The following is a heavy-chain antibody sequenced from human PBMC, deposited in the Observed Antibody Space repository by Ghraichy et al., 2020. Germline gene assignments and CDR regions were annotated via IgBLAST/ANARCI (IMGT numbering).Heavy chain of an antibody. CDR1: GFTFSSNS. D-gene: IGHD3-22*01. CDR3: ARAYGVVVRDFDD. J-gene: IGHJ4*02. V-gene: IGHV3-48*02. Sequence: GSLRLSCAASGFTFSSNSMTWVRQAPGKGLEWVSYISGSSSTIYYADSVKGRFTVSRDNGKKSLYLQMNSLRDEDTAVYYCARAYGVVVRDFDDWGQGTLVIVSS. CDR2: ISGSSSTI.